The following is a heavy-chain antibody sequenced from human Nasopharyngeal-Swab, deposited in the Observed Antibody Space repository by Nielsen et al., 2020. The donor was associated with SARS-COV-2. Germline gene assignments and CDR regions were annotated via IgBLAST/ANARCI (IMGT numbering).Heavy chain of an antibody. D-gene: IGHD4-17*01. J-gene: IGHJ4*02. CDR3: AKDVHGDYGGIDY. V-gene: IGHV3-30*18. CDR2: ISYDGSDE. Sequence: GESLKISCAASGFTFSSSGMDWVRQAPGKGLEWVAAISYDGSDEYYGDSVKGRFTISRDNSKNTLYLQMNSLRVDDTAVYYCAKDVHGDYGGIDYWGQGILVTVSS. CDR1: GFTFSSSG.